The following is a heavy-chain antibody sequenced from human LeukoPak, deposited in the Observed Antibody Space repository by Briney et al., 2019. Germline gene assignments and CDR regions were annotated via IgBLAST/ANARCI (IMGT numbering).Heavy chain of an antibody. Sequence: NSSETLSLTCTVSVGSISSSSYYWGWIRQPPGKGLEWIGSIYYSGSTYYNPSLKSRVTISVDTSKNQFSLKLSSVTAADTAVYYCARRQDTAMVAFDYWGQGTLVTVSS. CDR2: IYYSGST. V-gene: IGHV4-39*01. CDR3: ARRQDTAMVAFDY. J-gene: IGHJ4*02. D-gene: IGHD5-18*01. CDR1: VGSISSSSYY.